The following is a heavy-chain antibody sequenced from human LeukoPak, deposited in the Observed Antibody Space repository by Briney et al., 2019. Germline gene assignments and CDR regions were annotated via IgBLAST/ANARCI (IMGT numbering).Heavy chain of an antibody. D-gene: IGHD3-22*01. CDR3: AKAFGGDYYDSSGYHPFDY. V-gene: IGHV3-23*01. Sequence: GASLRLSCAASGFTFSSYAMSWVRQAPGKGLEWVSAISGSGGSTYYADSVKGRFTISRDNSKNTLCLQMNSLRAEDTAVYYCAKAFGGDYYDSSGYHPFDYWGQGTLVTVSS. J-gene: IGHJ4*02. CDR2: ISGSGGST. CDR1: GFTFSSYA.